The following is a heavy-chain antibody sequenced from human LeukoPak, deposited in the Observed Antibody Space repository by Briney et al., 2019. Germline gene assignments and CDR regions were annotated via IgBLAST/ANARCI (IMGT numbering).Heavy chain of an antibody. CDR2: INVAGET. Sequence: GGSLRLSCAASGFMFNTYDMHWVRQGTGRGLEWVSHINVAGETYYSDSVKGRFTISRETAKSSLYLQMNSLTAGDTAVYYCARAGDSAGWAFDIWGQGTIVTVSS. D-gene: IGHD6-19*01. J-gene: IGHJ3*02. CDR1: GFMFNTYD. CDR3: ARAGDSAGWAFDI. V-gene: IGHV3-13*01.